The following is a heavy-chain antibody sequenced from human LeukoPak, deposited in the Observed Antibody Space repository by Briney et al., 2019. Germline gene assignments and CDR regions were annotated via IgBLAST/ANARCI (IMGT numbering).Heavy chain of an antibody. J-gene: IGHJ4*02. CDR1: GGSFSGYY. D-gene: IGHD1-7*01. CDR3: ARANWNFIDF. V-gene: IGHV4-34*01. CDR2: INHSGST. Sequence: SETLSLTCAVYGGSFSGYYWSWIRQPPGKGLEWIGKINHSGSTNDNPSLKSRVPISVDTSKNQFSLKLSSVTAADTAVYYCARANWNFIDFWGQRTRVTVPS.